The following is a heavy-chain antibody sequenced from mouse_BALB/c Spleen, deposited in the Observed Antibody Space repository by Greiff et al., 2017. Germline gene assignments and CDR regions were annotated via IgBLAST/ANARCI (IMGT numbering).Heavy chain of an antibody. J-gene: IGHJ3*01. CDR3: ASLYYDYLFAY. D-gene: IGHD2-4*01. CDR2: ISYDGSN. CDR1: GYSITSGYY. V-gene: IGHV3-6*02. Sequence: VQLKQSGPGLVKPSQSLSLTCSVTGYSITSGYYWNWIRQFPGNKLEWMGYISYDGSNNYNPSLKNRISITRDTSKNQFFLKLNSVTTEDTATYYCASLYYDYLFAYWGQGTLVTVSA.